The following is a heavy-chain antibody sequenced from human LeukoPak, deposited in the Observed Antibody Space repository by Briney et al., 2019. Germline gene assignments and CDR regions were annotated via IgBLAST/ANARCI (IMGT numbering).Heavy chain of an antibody. Sequence: GGSLRLSCAASGFTFSSYAMSWLRQAPGKGLEWVSTVSANGVGTYYTDSAKGRFTISRDNSKNTLYLQMNSLRAEDTAVYHCAKEAGHWDFDYWGQGTLVTVSS. D-gene: IGHD7-27*01. CDR3: AKEAGHWDFDY. CDR2: VSANGVGT. V-gene: IGHV3-23*01. CDR1: GFTFSSYA. J-gene: IGHJ4*02.